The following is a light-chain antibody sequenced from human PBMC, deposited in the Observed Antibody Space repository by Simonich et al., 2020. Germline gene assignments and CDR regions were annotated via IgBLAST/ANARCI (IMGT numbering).Light chain of an antibody. CDR2: AAS. J-gene: IGKJ1*01. CDR1: QGISNY. Sequence: DIQMTQSPSAMSASVGNRVTITCRASQGISNYIAWFQKKTRKVPKRLIYAASSLQSWVPSRFSGSGSGTEFTLTISSLQPEDFATYYCLQHNSYPPTFGQGTKVEIK. CDR3: LQHNSYPPT. V-gene: IGKV1-17*03.